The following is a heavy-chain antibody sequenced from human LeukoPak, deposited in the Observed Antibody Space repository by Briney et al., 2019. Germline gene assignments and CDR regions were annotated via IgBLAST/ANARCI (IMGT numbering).Heavy chain of an antibody. D-gene: IGHD6-13*01. Sequence: SETLSLTCTVSGGSISSYYWSWIRQPPGKGLEWIGYIYCSGSTNYNPSLKSRVTISVDTSKNQFSLKLSSVTAADTAVYYCARHHIAVALNWFDPWGQGTLVTVSP. CDR2: IYCSGST. J-gene: IGHJ5*02. V-gene: IGHV4-59*08. CDR3: ARHHIAVALNWFDP. CDR1: GGSISSYY.